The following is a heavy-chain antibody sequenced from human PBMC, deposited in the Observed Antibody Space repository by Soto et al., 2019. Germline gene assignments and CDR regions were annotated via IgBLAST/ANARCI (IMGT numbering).Heavy chain of an antibody. CDR3: ARGLEKRRGYYLDY. D-gene: IGHD2-8*01. J-gene: IGHJ4*02. V-gene: IGHV4-30-4*01. CDR2: IYYSGTT. CDR1: GGSISSGDYY. Sequence: QVQLQESGPGLVKPSQTLSLTCTVSGGSISSGDYYWSWIRQPPGKGLEWIGYIYYSGTTDYTPSLKSRVTISLDTSKNQFSLKLSSVTAADTAVYYCARGLEKRRGYYLDYWGQGTLVTVSS.